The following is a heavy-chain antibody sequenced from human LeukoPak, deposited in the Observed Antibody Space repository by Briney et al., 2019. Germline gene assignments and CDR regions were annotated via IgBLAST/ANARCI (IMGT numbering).Heavy chain of an antibody. CDR3: ARWRTGYYDSSGYYLLWDY. V-gene: IGHV4-39*01. Sequence: PSETLSLTCTVSGGSISSSSYYWGWIRQPPGKGLEWIGSIYYSGSTHYNPSLKSRVTISVDTSKNQFSLKLSSVTAADTAVYYCARWRTGYYDSSGYYLLWDYWGQGTLVTVSS. J-gene: IGHJ4*02. CDR1: GGSISSSSYY. CDR2: IYYSGST. D-gene: IGHD3-22*01.